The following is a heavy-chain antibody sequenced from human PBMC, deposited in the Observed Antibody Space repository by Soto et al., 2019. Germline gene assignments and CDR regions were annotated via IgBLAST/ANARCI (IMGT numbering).Heavy chain of an antibody. CDR1: GYSISSGYY. Sequence: SETLSLTCAVSGYSISSGYYWGWIRQPPGKGLEWIGSIYHSGSTYYNPSLKSRVTISVDTSKNQFSLKLSSVTAADTAVYYCASFTYDYVWGSYRYIRYWGQGTLVTVSS. D-gene: IGHD3-16*02. CDR2: IYHSGST. V-gene: IGHV4-38-2*01. CDR3: ASFTYDYVWGSYRYIRY. J-gene: IGHJ4*02.